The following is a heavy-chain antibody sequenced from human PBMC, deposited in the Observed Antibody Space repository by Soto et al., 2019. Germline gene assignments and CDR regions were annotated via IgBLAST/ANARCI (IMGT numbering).Heavy chain of an antibody. CDR1: GGSFSGYY. CDR2: INHSGST. D-gene: IGHD4-17*01. Sequence: PSETQSLTCAVYGGSFSGYYWSWIRQPPGKGLEWIGEINHSGSTNYNPSLKSRVTISVDTSKNQFSLKLSSVTAADTAVYYCASTFDYGDYHDYWGQGTLVTVS. CDR3: ASTFDYGDYHDY. V-gene: IGHV4-34*01. J-gene: IGHJ4*02.